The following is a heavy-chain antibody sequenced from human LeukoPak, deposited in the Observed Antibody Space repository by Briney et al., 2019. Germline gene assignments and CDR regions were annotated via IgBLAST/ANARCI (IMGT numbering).Heavy chain of an antibody. J-gene: IGHJ6*02. CDR3: AGDGRYSGPSYYYYGMDV. D-gene: IGHD3-9*01. Sequence: ASVKVSCKASGYTFTGYYMHWVRQAPGQGLEWMGWINPNSGGTNYAQKFQGWVTMTRDTSISTAYMELSRLRSDDTAVYYCAGDGRYSGPSYYYYGMDVWGQGTMVTVSS. V-gene: IGHV1-2*04. CDR1: GYTFTGYY. CDR2: INPNSGGT.